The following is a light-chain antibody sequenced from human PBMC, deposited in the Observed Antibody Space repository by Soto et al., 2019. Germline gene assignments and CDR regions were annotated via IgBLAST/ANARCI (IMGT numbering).Light chain of an antibody. V-gene: IGLV1-44*01. Sequence: QSVLTHPPSASGTPGQRVTISCSGSSSNIGSNTVNWYQQLPATAPKLLIYSNNQRPSGVPDRFSGSKPGTSASLAISGLLSEDEADYYWAAWDDSLNGTGNYVFGTGTKVTVL. J-gene: IGLJ1*01. CDR2: SNN. CDR3: AAWDDSLNGTGNYV. CDR1: SSNIGSNT.